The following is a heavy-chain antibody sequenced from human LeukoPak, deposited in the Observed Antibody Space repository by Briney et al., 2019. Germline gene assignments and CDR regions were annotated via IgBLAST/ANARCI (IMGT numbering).Heavy chain of an antibody. CDR1: GFTVSSNY. V-gene: IGHV3-30-3*01. CDR3: ARAFCTSSIVVAYGPGCEYFQH. J-gene: IGHJ1*01. Sequence: GGSLRLSCAASGFTVSSNYMSWVRQAPGKGLEWVAVISYDGSNKYYADSVKGRFTISRDNSKNTLYLQMNSLRAEDTAVYYCARAFCTSSIVVAYGPGCEYFQHWGQGTLVTVSS. CDR2: ISYDGSNK. D-gene: IGHD3-22*01.